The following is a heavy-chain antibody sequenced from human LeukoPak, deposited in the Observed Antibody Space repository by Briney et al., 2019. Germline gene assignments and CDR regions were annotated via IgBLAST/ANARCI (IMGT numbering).Heavy chain of an antibody. Sequence: GGSLRLSCAASGFTFSSYWMNWARQAPGKGLEWVSAISGSGGSTYYADSVKGRFTISRDNSKNTLYLQMNSLRAEDTAVYYCAKGAFIAAAGTILDYWGQGTLVTVSS. V-gene: IGHV3-23*01. J-gene: IGHJ4*02. CDR3: AKGAFIAAAGTILDY. CDR2: ISGSGGST. CDR1: GFTFSSYW. D-gene: IGHD6-13*01.